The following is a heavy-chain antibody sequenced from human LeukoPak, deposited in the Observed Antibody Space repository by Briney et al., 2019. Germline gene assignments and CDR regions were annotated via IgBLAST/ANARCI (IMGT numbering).Heavy chain of an antibody. J-gene: IGHJ4*02. CDR3: AREGSMTARPFVSIDY. Sequence: PSETLSLTCTVSGGSISGYYWSWIRQPAGKGLEWIGRIHTSGNTDCNPSLKSRVTMSVDTSKNQFSLKLSSVTAADTAVYYCAREGSMTARPFVSIDYWGQGTLVTISS. CDR1: GGSISGYY. V-gene: IGHV4-4*07. D-gene: IGHD6-6*01. CDR2: IHTSGNT.